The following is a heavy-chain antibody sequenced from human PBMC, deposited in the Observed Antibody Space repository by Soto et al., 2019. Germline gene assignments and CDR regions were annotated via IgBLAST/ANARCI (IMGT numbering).Heavy chain of an antibody. V-gene: IGHV3-30-3*01. D-gene: IGHD3-22*01. J-gene: IGHJ4*02. CDR1: GFTFSSYA. CDR2: ISYDGSNK. CDR3: ARDDYDSSGYYFDY. Sequence: VQLVESGGGLVKPGGSLRLSCAASGFTFSSYAMHWVRQAPGKGLEWVAVISYDGSNKYYADSVKGRFTISRDNSKNTLYLQMNSLRAEDTAVYYCARDDYDSSGYYFDYWGQGTLVTVSS.